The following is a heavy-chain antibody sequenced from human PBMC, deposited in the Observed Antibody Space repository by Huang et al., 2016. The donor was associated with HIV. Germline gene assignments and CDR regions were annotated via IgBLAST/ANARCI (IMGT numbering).Heavy chain of an antibody. J-gene: IGHJ4*02. V-gene: IGHV3-30*18. CDR1: GFTFSSYC. D-gene: IGHD6-13*01. CDR2: ISYDGKTK. CDR3: AKGGSAAAVLDF. Sequence: QVQLVESGGGVVQPGRSLRISCAASGFTFSSYCMHWVRQAPGKGLEWVAVISYDGKTKYYADSVKGRFSISRDNSKTTVYLQLNSLRVEDTAVYYCAKGGSAAAVLDFWGQGTLVTVSS.